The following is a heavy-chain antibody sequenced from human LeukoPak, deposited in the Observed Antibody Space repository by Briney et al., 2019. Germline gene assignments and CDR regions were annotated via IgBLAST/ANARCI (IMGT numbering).Heavy chain of an antibody. CDR3: AKDQSGWYGRVDY. J-gene: IGHJ4*02. Sequence: PGRSLRLSCAASGFTFSSYWMNWVRQAPGKGLEWVAVISYDGSNRYYADSVKGRFTISRDNSKNTLYLQMNSLRAEDTAVYYCAKDQSGWYGRVDYWGQGTLVTVSS. CDR1: GFTFSSYW. CDR2: ISYDGSNR. V-gene: IGHV3-30*18. D-gene: IGHD6-19*01.